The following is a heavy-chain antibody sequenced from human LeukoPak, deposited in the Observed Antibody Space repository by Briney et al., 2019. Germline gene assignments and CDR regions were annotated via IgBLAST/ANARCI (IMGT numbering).Heavy chain of an antibody. CDR2: IKQDGSEK. CDR1: GFTFSSYW. D-gene: IGHD6-6*01. V-gene: IGHV3-7*05. J-gene: IGHJ4*02. Sequence: SGGSLRLSCAASGFTFSSYWMSWVRQVPGKGLGWVANIKQDGSEKYYVDSVKGRFTISRDNAKNSLYLQMNSLRAEDTAVYYCARTRFIGPRPHFDYWGQGTLVTVSS. CDR3: ARTRFIGPRPHFDY.